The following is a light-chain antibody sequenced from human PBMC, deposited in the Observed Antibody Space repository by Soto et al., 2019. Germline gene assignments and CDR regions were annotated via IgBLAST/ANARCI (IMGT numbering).Light chain of an antibody. CDR3: QQYNSYSRT. V-gene: IGKV1-5*03. CDR2: MAS. CDR1: QSISSY. Sequence: DIQMTQSPSSLSASVGDRVTITCRASQSISSYLNWYQQKPGKAPKLLIYMASSLESGVPSRFSGSGSGTELTLTITSLQPDDFATYYCQQYNSYSRTFGQGTKVDIK. J-gene: IGKJ1*01.